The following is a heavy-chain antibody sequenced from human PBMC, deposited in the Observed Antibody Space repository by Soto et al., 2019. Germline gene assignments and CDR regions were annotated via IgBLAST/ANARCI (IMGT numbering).Heavy chain of an antibody. CDR1: GFTFSSYG. D-gene: IGHD3-9*01. V-gene: IGHV3-30*18. CDR2: ISYDGSNK. Sequence: QVQLVESGGGVVQPGRSLRLSCAASGFTFSSYGMHWVRQAPGKGLEWVAVISYDGSNKYYADSVKGRFTISRDNSKNTLYLQMNRLRAEDTAVYYCAKDPAGYLDYWGQGTLVTVSS. J-gene: IGHJ4*02. CDR3: AKDPAGYLDY.